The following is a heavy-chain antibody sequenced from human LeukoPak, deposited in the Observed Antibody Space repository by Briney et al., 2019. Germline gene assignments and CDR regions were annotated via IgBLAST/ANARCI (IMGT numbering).Heavy chain of an antibody. D-gene: IGHD3-22*01. V-gene: IGHV3-43D*03. J-gene: IGHJ4*02. CDR2: ISWDGGST. CDR1: GFTFDDYA. Sequence: GGSLRLSCAASGFTFDDYAMHWVRQAPGKGLEWVSLISWDGGSTYYADSVKGRFTISRDNRKNSLYLQMNSQRAEDTALYYCAKDTSSGYSGYYFDYWGQGTLVTVSS. CDR3: AKDTSSGYSGYYFDY.